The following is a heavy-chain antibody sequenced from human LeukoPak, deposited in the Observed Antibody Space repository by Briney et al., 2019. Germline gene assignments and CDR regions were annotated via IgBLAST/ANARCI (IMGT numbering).Heavy chain of an antibody. J-gene: IGHJ3*02. Sequence: ASVKVSCKASGGTFSSYAISWVRQAPGQGLEWMGRIIPILGIANYAQKFQGRVTITADKSTSTAYMELSSLRSEDTAVYYCARDPMYYDSSGYIKDAFDIWGQGTMVTVSS. D-gene: IGHD3-22*01. CDR1: GGTFSSYA. CDR3: ARDPMYYDSSGYIKDAFDI. CDR2: IIPILGIA. V-gene: IGHV1-69*04.